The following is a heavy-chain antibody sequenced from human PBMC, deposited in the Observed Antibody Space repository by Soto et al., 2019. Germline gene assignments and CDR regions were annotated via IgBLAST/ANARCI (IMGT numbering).Heavy chain of an antibody. V-gene: IGHV3-23*01. CDR1: GFTFSTYA. J-gene: IGHJ4*02. CDR3: ASRRSSGWLLPFDD. Sequence: EVQLLESGGGLVQPGGSLRLSCAASGFTFSTYAMSWVRQAPGKGLEWVSGISGSGARTYYEDSVKGRFTISRDNSKNTLYLQMDSLRAGDTALFSCASRRSSGWLLPFDDWGQGTLVTVSS. CDR2: ISGSGART. D-gene: IGHD6-19*01.